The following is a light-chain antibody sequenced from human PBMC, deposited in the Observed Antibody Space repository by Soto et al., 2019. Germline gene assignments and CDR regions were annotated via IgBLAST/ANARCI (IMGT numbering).Light chain of an antibody. CDR2: GAS. Sequence: EIVLTQSPGTLSLSPGERATLSCRASQSVSSNYLAWHQQQPGQAPRLLIYGASSRATGIPDRFSGSGSGTDFTLTISTLEPEDSAVYYCQQYGNSPRTFGQGTKLEIK. J-gene: IGKJ2*01. CDR1: QSVSSNY. CDR3: QQYGNSPRT. V-gene: IGKV3-20*01.